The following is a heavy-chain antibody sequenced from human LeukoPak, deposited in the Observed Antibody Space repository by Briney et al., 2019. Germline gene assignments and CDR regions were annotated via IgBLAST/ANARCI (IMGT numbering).Heavy chain of an antibody. D-gene: IGHD3-22*01. CDR2: IYYSGST. CDR1: GGSISSSSYY. V-gene: IGHV4-39*01. CDR3: ARRSYYYDGSGYYYGGYFDY. Sequence: PSETLSLTCTVSGGSISSSSYYWGWIRQPPGKGLEWLGSIYYSGSTYYNPSLKSRVTISVDTSKNQFSLKLSSVTAADTAVYYCARRSYYYDGSGYYYGGYFDYWGQGTLVTVSS. J-gene: IGHJ4*02.